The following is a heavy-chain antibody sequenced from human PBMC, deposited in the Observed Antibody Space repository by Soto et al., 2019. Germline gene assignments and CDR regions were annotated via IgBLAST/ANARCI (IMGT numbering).Heavy chain of an antibody. Sequence: GGSLRLSCAAPGFTFSSYAMHWVRQAPGKGLEWVAVISYDGSNKYYADSVKGRFTISRDNSKNTLYLQMNSLRAEDTAVYYCARDSLDIVVVVAATRGSYGMDAWGQGTTVTVSS. J-gene: IGHJ6*02. CDR1: GFTFSSYA. V-gene: IGHV3-30-3*01. CDR2: ISYDGSNK. CDR3: ARDSLDIVVVVAATRGSYGMDA. D-gene: IGHD2-15*01.